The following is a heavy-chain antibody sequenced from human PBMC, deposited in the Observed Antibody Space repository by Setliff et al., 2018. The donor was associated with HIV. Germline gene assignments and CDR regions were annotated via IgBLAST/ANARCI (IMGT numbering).Heavy chain of an antibody. CDR2: INSDASYT. D-gene: IGHD3-22*01. Sequence: PGGSLRLPCPLSSFTFSSHWMHWVRQPPGQGPEWVSRINSDASYTENADSVTGRFTISRDNAKNTLYLQMNSLRAEDTAVYYCGRAFSDPSGSYYFFDSWGQGTLVTVSS. CDR1: SFTFSSHW. V-gene: IGHV3-74*03. J-gene: IGHJ5*01. CDR3: GRAFSDPSGSYYFFDS.